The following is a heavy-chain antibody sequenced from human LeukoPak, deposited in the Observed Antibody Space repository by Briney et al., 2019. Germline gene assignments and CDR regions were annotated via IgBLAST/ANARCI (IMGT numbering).Heavy chain of an antibody. CDR3: ARAIAVAGLDY. Sequence: GGSLRLSCAASGFTFSSYGMHWVRQAPGKGREGVAVIWYDGSNKYYADSVKGRFTISRDNSKNTLYLQMNSLRAEDTAVYYCARAIAVAGLDYWGQGTLVTVSS. V-gene: IGHV3-33*01. D-gene: IGHD6-19*01. CDR2: IWYDGSNK. CDR1: GFTFSSYG. J-gene: IGHJ4*02.